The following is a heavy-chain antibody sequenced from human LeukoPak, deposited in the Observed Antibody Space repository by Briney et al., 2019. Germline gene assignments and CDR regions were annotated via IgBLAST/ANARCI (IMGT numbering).Heavy chain of an antibody. CDR3: ARSLGYCSGGSCYPSYFDY. CDR1: GYSFTSYW. CDR2: IYPGDSDT. V-gene: IGHV5-51*01. D-gene: IGHD2-15*01. J-gene: IGHJ4*02. Sequence: GESLKISCKGSGYSFTSYWIGWVRQMPGKGLEWMGIIYPGDSDTRYSPSFQGQVTISADKSISTAYLQWSSLKASDTAMYYYARSLGYCSGGSCYPSYFDYWGQGTLVTVSS.